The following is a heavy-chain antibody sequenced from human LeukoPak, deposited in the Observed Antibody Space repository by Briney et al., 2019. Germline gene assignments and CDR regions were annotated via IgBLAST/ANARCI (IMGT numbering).Heavy chain of an antibody. CDR2: IYYSGST. V-gene: IGHV4-59*01. Sequence: PSETLSLTCTVSGGSISSYYWSWIRQPPGKGLEWIGYIYYSGSTNYNPSLKSRVTISVDTSKNQFSLKLSSVTAADTAVYYCARVGYYGDYDYWGQGTLVTVSS. J-gene: IGHJ4*02. CDR3: ARVGYYGDYDY. CDR1: GGSISSYY. D-gene: IGHD4-17*01.